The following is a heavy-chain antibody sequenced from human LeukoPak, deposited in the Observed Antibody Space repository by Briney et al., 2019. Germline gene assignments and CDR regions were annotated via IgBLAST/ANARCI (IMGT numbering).Heavy chain of an antibody. V-gene: IGHV4-59*11. CDR2: IYYSGST. D-gene: IGHD6-19*01. CDR1: GGSISSHY. J-gene: IGHJ4*02. CDR3: ARGYSSGWYYFDY. Sequence: SETLSLTCTVSGGSISSHYWSWIRQPPGKGLEWIGYIYYSGSTNYNPSLKRRVTISVDTSKNQFSLKLSSVTAADTAVYYCARGYSSGWYYFDYWGQGTLVTVSS.